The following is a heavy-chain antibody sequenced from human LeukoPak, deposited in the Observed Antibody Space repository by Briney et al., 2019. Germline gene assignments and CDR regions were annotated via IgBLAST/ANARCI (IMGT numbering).Heavy chain of an antibody. CDR1: GGSISSYY. D-gene: IGHD3-22*01. CDR2: INHSGST. Sequence: KPSETLSLTCTVSGGSISSYYWSWIRQPPGKGLEWIGEINHSGSTNYNPSLKSRVTISVDTSKNQFSLKLSSVTAADTAVYYCATYYYDSSGYYYLGYWGQGTLVTVSS. CDR3: ATYYYDSSGYYYLGY. V-gene: IGHV4-34*01. J-gene: IGHJ4*02.